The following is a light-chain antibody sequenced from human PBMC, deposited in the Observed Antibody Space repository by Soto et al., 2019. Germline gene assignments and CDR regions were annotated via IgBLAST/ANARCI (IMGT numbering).Light chain of an antibody. CDR3: QSYDGSNMGVV. CDR2: EVN. J-gene: IGLJ3*02. Sequence: QSALTQPASLSGSPGQSITISCTGTSSDIGAYDYVSWFQQHPGKAPKLMISEVNNRPSGVSNRFSGSKSGNTAYLTISGLQVEDEADYYCQSYDGSNMGVVFGGGTKVTVL. V-gene: IGLV2-14*01. CDR1: SSDIGAYDY.